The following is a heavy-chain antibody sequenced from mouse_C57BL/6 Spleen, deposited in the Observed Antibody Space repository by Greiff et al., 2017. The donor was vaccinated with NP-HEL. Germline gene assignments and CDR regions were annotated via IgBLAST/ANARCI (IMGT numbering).Heavy chain of an antibody. CDR2: ISDGGSYT. CDR3: ARKEDYYDYDGAMDY. D-gene: IGHD2-4*01. Sequence: EVKLEESGGGLVKPGGSLKLSCAASGFTFSSYAMSWVRQTPEKRLEWVATISDGGSYTYYPDNVKGRFTISRDNAKNNLYLQMSHLKSEDTAMYYCARKEDYYDYDGAMDYWGQGTSVTVSS. CDR1: GFTFSSYA. J-gene: IGHJ4*01. V-gene: IGHV5-4*03.